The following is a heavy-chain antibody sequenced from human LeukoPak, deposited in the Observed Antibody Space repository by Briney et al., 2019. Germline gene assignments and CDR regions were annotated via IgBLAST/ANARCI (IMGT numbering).Heavy chain of an antibody. CDR3: ARDHTVAGLDY. CDR2: ISSSSSYT. Sequence: GGSLRLCCAASGFTFSDYYMSWIRQAPGKGLEWVSYISSSSSYTNYADSVKGRFTISRDNAKNSLYLQMNSLRAEDTAVYYCARDHTVAGLDYWGQGTLVTVSS. CDR1: GFTFSDYY. V-gene: IGHV3-11*05. J-gene: IGHJ4*02. D-gene: IGHD6-19*01.